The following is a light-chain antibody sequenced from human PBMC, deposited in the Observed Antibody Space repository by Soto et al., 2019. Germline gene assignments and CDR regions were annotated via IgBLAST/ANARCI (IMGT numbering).Light chain of an antibody. CDR2: GTS. CDR1: QTISDSY. CDR3: QQYGSTPWT. J-gene: IGKJ1*01. V-gene: IGKV3-20*01. Sequence: ETVLTQSPGSLALSPGDRATLSCRASQTISDSYLAWYRQKPGQPPRLVLYGTSNRATGIPDRFSGSGSGTDFTLTITRLEPEDFAVYYCQQYGSTPWTFGQGTKVDIK.